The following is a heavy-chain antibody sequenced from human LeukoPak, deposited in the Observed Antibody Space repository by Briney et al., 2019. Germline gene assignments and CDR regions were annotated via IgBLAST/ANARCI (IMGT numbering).Heavy chain of an antibody. CDR1: GFTFSSYG. Sequence: PGGSLRLSCAASGFTFSSYGMNWVRQAPGKGLEWVSYISSSGSTIYYADSVKGRFTISRDNAKNSLYLQMNSLRAEDTAVYYCARTDASSGWYGVYFDYWGQGTLVTVSS. J-gene: IGHJ4*02. CDR3: ARTDASSGWYGVYFDY. V-gene: IGHV3-48*03. CDR2: ISSSGSTI. D-gene: IGHD6-19*01.